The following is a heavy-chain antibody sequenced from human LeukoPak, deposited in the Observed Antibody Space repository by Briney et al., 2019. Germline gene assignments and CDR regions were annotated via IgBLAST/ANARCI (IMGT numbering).Heavy chain of an antibody. Sequence: SETLSLTCTVSGGSVTSGSYYWNWIRQPPGKGLEWIGYIYYSGSTNYNPSLKSRVTISVDTSKNQFSLKLSSVTAADTAVYYCARVATMVRGVISYGMDVWGQGTTVTVSS. J-gene: IGHJ6*02. V-gene: IGHV4-61*01. CDR2: IYYSGST. CDR3: ARVATMVRGVISYGMDV. CDR1: GGSVTSGSYY. D-gene: IGHD3-10*01.